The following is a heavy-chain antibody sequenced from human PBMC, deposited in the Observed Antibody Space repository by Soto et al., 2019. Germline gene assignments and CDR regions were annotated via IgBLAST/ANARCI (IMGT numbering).Heavy chain of an antibody. V-gene: IGHV1-18*01. J-gene: IGHJ4*02. CDR3: AGDWAAAGPFDY. D-gene: IGHD6-13*01. CDR1: GYTFTSYG. Sequence: QVQLVQSGAEVKKPGASVKVSCKASGYTFTSYGISWVRQAPGQGLEWMGWISAYNGNTNYAQKLQGRATINTDTSTRTAYMELRRLRSDDTAVYYCAGDWAAAGPFDYWGQGTLVTVSS. CDR2: ISAYNGNT.